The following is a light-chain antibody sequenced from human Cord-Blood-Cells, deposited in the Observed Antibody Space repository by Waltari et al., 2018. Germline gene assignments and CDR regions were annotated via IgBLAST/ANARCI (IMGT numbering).Light chain of an antibody. Sequence: IVLTQSPGTLSLSPGERATLSCRASQSVSSSYLAWYQQKPGHAPRPLIHGASSRATGIPDRVSGSGSGTDFTLTISRLEPEDFAVYYCQQYGSSPWTFGQGTKVEIK. CDR1: QSVSSSY. CDR3: QQYGSSPWT. V-gene: IGKV3-20*01. CDR2: GAS. J-gene: IGKJ1*01.